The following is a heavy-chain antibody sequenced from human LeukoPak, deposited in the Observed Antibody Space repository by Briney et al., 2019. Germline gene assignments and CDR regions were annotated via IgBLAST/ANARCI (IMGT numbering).Heavy chain of an antibody. J-gene: IGHJ4*02. V-gene: IGHV1-69*13. CDR1: GGTFSSYA. Sequence: VKVSCKASGGTFSSYAISWVRQAPGQGLEWMGGIIPIFGTANYAQKFQGRVTITTDESTSTAYMELSSLRSEDTAVYYCAAIENSSGWYYFDYWGQGTLVTVSS. CDR2: IIPIFGTA. D-gene: IGHD6-19*01. CDR3: AAIENSSGWYYFDY.